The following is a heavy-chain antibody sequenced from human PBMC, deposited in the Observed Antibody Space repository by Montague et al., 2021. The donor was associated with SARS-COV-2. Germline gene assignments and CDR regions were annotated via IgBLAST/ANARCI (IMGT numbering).Heavy chain of an antibody. CDR1: GFTVSSNY. D-gene: IGHD3-16*01. CDR2: INSSGST. Sequence: SLRLSCAASGFTVSSNYMSWVRQAPGKGLEWVSDINSSGSTYYSDAAKGRFTISRHNSKNTLYLQMNSLRAEDTAVYHCARTFMSDAFDIWGQGTMVTVSS. V-gene: IGHV3-53*04. CDR3: ARTFMSDAFDI. J-gene: IGHJ3*02.